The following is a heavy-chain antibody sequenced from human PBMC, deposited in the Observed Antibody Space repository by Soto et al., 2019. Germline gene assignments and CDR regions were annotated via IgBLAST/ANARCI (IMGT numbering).Heavy chain of an antibody. V-gene: IGHV4-31*03. CDR2: IFHSGST. D-gene: IGHD2-15*01. Sequence: QVQLQESGPGLVKPSQTLSLTCTVSGDSISNGVFYYSWIRQHPGQGLEWVGYIFHSGSTLSNPSLRSRVTLSADTSKNQLFLKLASVSAAGTAVYHCARGGIAGPLFDPWGQGTLVTVSA. CDR1: GDSISNGVFY. CDR3: ARGGIAGPLFDP. J-gene: IGHJ5*02.